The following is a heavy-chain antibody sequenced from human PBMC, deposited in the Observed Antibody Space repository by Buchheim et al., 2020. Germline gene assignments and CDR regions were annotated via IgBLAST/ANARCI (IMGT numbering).Heavy chain of an antibody. CDR1: GFTFSSYG. CDR3: AKYYYDSSNYHGVPGN. Sequence: QVQLVESGGGVVQPGRSLRLSCAASGFTFSSYGMHWVRQAPGKGLEWVAVISYDGSNKYYADSVKGRFTTSRDNSKNTLYLQMNSLRAEDTAVYYCAKYYYDSSNYHGVPGNWGQGTL. V-gene: IGHV3-30*18. CDR2: ISYDGSNK. D-gene: IGHD3-22*01. J-gene: IGHJ4*02.